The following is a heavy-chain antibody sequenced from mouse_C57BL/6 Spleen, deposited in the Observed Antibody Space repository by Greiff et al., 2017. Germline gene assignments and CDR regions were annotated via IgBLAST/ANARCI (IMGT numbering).Heavy chain of an antibody. V-gene: IGHV3-6*01. J-gene: IGHJ1*03. Sequence: VQLKQSGPGLVKPSQSLSLTCSVTGYSITSGYYWNWIRQFPGNKLEWMGYISYDGSNNYNPSLKNRISITRDTSKNQFFLKLNSVTTEDTATYYCAKRYDGYYEGWYFDVWGTGTTVTVSS. D-gene: IGHD2-3*01. CDR1: GYSITSGYY. CDR3: AKRYDGYYEGWYFDV. CDR2: ISYDGSN.